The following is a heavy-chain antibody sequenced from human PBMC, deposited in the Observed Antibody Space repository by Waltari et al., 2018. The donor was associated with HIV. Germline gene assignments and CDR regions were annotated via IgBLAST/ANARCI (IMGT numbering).Heavy chain of an antibody. Sequence: QVQLVQSGAEVKKPGSSVKVSCKASGGTFSSYVINWVGQAPGQGLEWMGGIIPLFATANDAQKFQGRVTITADESTTTAYRELSSLRAEDAAVFYGVGRGYSYDSHGMDVWGQGTTVTVSS. J-gene: IGHJ6*02. V-gene: IGHV1-69*12. CDR3: VGRGYSYDSHGMDV. CDR2: IIPLFATA. CDR1: GGTFSSYV. D-gene: IGHD5-18*01.